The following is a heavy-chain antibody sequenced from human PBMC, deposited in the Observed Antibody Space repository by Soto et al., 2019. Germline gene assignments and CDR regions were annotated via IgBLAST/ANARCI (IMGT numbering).Heavy chain of an antibody. Sequence: GESLKISCKGSGYSFTSYCIGWVRQMPGKGLEWMGIIYPGDSDTRYSPSFQGQVTISADKSISTAYLQWSSLKASDTAMYYCARMGYCIRISCPDGFDIWGQGTMVRVSS. D-gene: IGHD2-2*01. J-gene: IGHJ3*02. V-gene: IGHV5-51*01. CDR2: IYPGDSDT. CDR3: ARMGYCIRISCPDGFDI. CDR1: GYSFTSYC.